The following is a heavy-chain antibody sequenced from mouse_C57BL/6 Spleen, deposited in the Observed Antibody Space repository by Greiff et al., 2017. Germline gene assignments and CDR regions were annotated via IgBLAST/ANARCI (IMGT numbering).Heavy chain of an antibody. CDR2: IYPRSGNT. CDR1: GYTFTSYG. Sequence: QVQLQQSGAELARPGASVKLSCKASGYTFTSYGISWVKQRPGQGLEWIGEIYPRSGNTYYNEKFKGKATLTADKSSSTAYMELRSLTSEDSAVYFCAKKGNDPGMDYWGQGTSVTVSS. D-gene: IGHD1-2*01. CDR3: AKKGNDPGMDY. J-gene: IGHJ4*01. V-gene: IGHV1-81*01.